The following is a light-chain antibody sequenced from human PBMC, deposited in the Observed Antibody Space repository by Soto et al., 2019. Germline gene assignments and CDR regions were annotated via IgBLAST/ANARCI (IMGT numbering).Light chain of an antibody. CDR2: SDS. J-gene: IGLJ3*02. CDR1: NIGSKS. Sequence: SYELTQPPSVSLAPGKTATITCEGYNIGSKSVNWYQQAPGLAPVLVIHSDSDRPSGIPERFSGSNSGNTATLTISRVEAGDEADYYCQVWDGSGDQGVFGGGTKLTVL. V-gene: IGLV3-21*04. CDR3: QVWDGSGDQGV.